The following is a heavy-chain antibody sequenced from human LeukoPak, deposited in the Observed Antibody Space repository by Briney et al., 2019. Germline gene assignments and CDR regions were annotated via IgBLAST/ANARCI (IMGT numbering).Heavy chain of an antibody. Sequence: GGSLRLSCEASGITFSSYAMHWVRQAPGKGLEWVAVISYDGSNKYYADSVKGRFTISRDNSKNTLYLQMGSLRAEDMAVYYCARVAARVSLDYWGQGTLVTVSS. CDR2: ISYDGSNK. V-gene: IGHV3-30*14. CDR3: ARVAARVSLDY. J-gene: IGHJ4*02. D-gene: IGHD2-15*01. CDR1: GITFSSYA.